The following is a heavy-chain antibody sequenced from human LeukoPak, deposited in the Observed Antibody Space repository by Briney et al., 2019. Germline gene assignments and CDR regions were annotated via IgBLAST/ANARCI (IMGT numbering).Heavy chain of an antibody. D-gene: IGHD6-19*01. CDR2: INSGNSNT. V-gene: IGHV1-3*04. J-gene: IGHJ6*02. CDR3: AREQWLGSFYYYYYGLDV. CDR1: GYTLSQYA. Sequence: ASVTVSCKASGYTLSQYAMHWVRQAPGQRLEWMGWINSGNSNTKYDQKFQGRVTITRDTSANTAYMELSSLRSEDTAVYYCAREQWLGSFYYYYYGLDVWGQGTTVTVSS.